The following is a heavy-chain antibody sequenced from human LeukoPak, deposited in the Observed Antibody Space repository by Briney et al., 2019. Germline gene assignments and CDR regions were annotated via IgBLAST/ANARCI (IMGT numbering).Heavy chain of an antibody. D-gene: IGHD2-2*02. CDR1: GGSFSGYY. Sequence: PSETLSLTCAVYGGSFSGYYWSWIRQPPGKGLEWIGEISHSGSTNYNPSLKSRVTISVDTSKNQFSLKLSSVTAADTAVYYCARGGRRGGYCSSTSCYMGPNWFDPWGQGTLVTVSS. CDR3: ARGGRRGGYCSSTSCYMGPNWFDP. V-gene: IGHV4-34*01. J-gene: IGHJ5*02. CDR2: ISHSGST.